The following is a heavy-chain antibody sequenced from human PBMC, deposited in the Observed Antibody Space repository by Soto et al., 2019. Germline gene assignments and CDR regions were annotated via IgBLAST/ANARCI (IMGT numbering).Heavy chain of an antibody. V-gene: IGHV1-8*01. D-gene: IGHD4-17*01. CDR3: ARTLYGDNVDY. CDR1: GYTFTSYD. Sequence: QVQLVQSGAEVKKTGASVKGSCKASGYTFTSYDINWVRQATVQGLEWMGWMNPTGGNTGYAQKCQGRVNMTRNTSISTAYMELSSLRSEDTAVYYCARTLYGDNVDYWGQGTLVTVSS. J-gene: IGHJ4*02. CDR2: MNPTGGNT.